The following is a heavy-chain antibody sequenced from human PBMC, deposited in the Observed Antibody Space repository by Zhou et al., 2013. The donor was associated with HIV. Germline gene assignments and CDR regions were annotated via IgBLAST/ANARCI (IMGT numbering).Heavy chain of an antibody. CDR1: GGTFSSYA. CDR3: ARESEMATITNYYYYYMDV. Sequence: QVQLVQSGAEVKKPGSSVKVSCKASGGTFSSYAISWVRQAPGQGLEWMGRIIPILGIANYAQKFQGRVTITADKSTSTAYMELSSLRSEDTAVYYCARESEMATITNYYYYYMDVWGKGDHGHRLL. V-gene: IGHV1-69*04. J-gene: IGHJ6*03. D-gene: IGHD5-12*01. CDR2: IIPILGIA.